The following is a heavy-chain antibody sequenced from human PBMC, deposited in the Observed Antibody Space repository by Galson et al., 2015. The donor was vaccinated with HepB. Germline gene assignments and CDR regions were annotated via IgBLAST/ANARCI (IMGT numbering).Heavy chain of an antibody. CDR3: ASAPWYYYGSGSVYYFDY. CDR2: ISSSSSTI. J-gene: IGHJ4*02. Sequence: SLRLSCAASGIIFSSYSINWVRQAPGKGLEWVSYISSSSSTIYYTASVKGRFTISRDNAKNSLYLQMNSLRAEDTAVYYCASAPWYYYGSGSVYYFDYWGQGTLVTVSS. D-gene: IGHD3-10*01. V-gene: IGHV3-48*01. CDR1: GIIFSSYS.